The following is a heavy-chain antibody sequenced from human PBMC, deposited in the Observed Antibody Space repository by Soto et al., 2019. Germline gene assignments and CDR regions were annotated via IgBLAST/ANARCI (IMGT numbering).Heavy chain of an antibody. D-gene: IGHD2-8*01. V-gene: IGHV4-30-2*01. CDR2: IYHSGST. J-gene: IGHJ3*02. CDR1: GGPISSGGYS. Sequence: SETLSLTCAVSGGPISSGGYSWSWIRQPPGKGLEWIGYIYHSGSTYYNPSLKSRVTISVDRSKNQFSLKLSSVTAADTAVYYCARAMVPDAFDIWGQGTMVTVSS. CDR3: ARAMVPDAFDI.